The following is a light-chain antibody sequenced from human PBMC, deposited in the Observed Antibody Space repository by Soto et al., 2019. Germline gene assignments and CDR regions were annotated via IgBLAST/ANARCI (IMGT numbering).Light chain of an antibody. Sequence: ALTQPPSASGSPGQPVAIFCTGTSXDVGGYNYVSWYQQHPGKAPKLMIYEVNRRPSGVPDRFSGSKSGNTASLTVSGLQAEDEADYYCSAYAGSSNVFGTGTKVTVL. CDR1: SXDVGGYNY. J-gene: IGLJ1*01. V-gene: IGLV2-8*01. CDR3: SAYAGSSNV. CDR2: EVN.